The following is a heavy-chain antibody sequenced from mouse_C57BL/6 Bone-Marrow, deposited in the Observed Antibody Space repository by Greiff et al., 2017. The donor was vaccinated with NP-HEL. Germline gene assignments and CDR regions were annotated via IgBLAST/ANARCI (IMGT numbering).Heavy chain of an antibody. CDR2: ISSGGSYT. J-gene: IGHJ3*01. Sequence: EVMLVESGGDLVKPGGSLKLSCAASGFTFSSYGMSWVRQTPDKRLEWVATISSGGSYTYYPDSVKGRFTISRDNAKNTLYLQISSLQSEDTAMYYCARQGSLAYWGQGTLVTVSA. CDR3: ARQGSLAY. V-gene: IGHV5-6*01. CDR1: GFTFSSYG.